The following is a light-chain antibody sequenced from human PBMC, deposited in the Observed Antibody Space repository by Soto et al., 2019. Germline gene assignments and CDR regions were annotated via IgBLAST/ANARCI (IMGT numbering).Light chain of an antibody. J-gene: IGKJ5*01. CDR3: QQLNNYPIT. CDR1: QSISSW. V-gene: IGKV1-5*01. CDR2: DAS. Sequence: DIQMTQSPSTLSASVGDRVTITCRASQSISSWLAWYQQKPGKAPRLLIYDASSLESGVPSRFSGSGSGREFTLTISSLQPEDYATYYCQQLNNYPITFGQGTRLEIK.